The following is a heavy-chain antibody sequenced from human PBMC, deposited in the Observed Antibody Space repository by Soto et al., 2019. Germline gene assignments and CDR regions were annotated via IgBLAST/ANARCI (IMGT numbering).Heavy chain of an antibody. V-gene: IGHV4-39*01. CDR2: IYYSGST. D-gene: IGHD2-15*01. J-gene: IGHJ3*02. Sequence: SETLSLTCPVSGGSISSSSYYWGWIRQPPGKGLEWIGSIYYSGSTYYNPSLKSRVTISVDTSKNQFSLKLSSVTAADTAVYYCARRIGGYCSGGSCPYLSDAFDIWAQGTMVTVSS. CDR3: ARRIGGYCSGGSCPYLSDAFDI. CDR1: GGSISSSSYY.